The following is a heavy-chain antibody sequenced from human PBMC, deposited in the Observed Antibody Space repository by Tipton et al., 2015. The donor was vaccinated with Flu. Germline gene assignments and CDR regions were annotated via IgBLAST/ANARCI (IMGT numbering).Heavy chain of an antibody. J-gene: IGHJ2*01. CDR1: DYSIVSDYY. V-gene: IGHV4-38-2*02. D-gene: IGHD1-14*01. Sequence: TLSLTCSVSDYSIVSDYYWGWIRQPPGKGPEWIASIYHDGTTYYNPSLTSRVTTSLDTSKNQFSLRLRSVTVADTAVYYCARDHEWRNRYFDLWGCGTLVTVSS. CDR3: ARDHEWRNRYFDL. CDR2: IYHDGTT.